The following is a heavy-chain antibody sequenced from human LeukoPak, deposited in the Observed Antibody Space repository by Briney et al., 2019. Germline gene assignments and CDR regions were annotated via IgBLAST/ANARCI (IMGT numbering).Heavy chain of an antibody. J-gene: IGHJ4*02. V-gene: IGHV3-23*01. Sequence: PGGSLRLSCAASGFTFSSYAMSWVRQAPGKGLEWVSAISGSGGSTYYADSVKGRFTISRDNSKNTLYLQMNSLRAEDTAVYYCAKSPVPYCSSTSCYFGYWGQGTLVTVSS. CDR2: ISGSGGST. CDR3: AKSPVPYCSSTSCYFGY. D-gene: IGHD2-2*01. CDR1: GFTFSSYA.